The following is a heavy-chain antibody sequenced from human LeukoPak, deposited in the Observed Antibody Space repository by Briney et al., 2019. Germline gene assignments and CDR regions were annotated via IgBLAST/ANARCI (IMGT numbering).Heavy chain of an antibody. V-gene: IGHV5-51*01. J-gene: IGHJ4*02. Sequence: GESLKISCKGSGYSFTSYWIGWVRQMPGKGLEWMGIIYPGDSDTRYSPSFQGQVTISTDKSISTAYLQWSSLKASDTAMYYCAKVGCCSGGSCYHFDYWGQGTLVTVSS. CDR2: IYPGDSDT. CDR1: GYSFTSYW. CDR3: AKVGCCSGGSCYHFDY. D-gene: IGHD2-15*01.